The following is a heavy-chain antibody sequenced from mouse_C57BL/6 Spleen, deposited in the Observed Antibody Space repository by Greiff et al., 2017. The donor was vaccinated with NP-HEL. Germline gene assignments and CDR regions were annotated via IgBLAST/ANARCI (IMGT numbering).Heavy chain of an antibody. J-gene: IGHJ2*01. D-gene: IGHD4-1*01. Sequence: QVQLKESGAELVRPGASVTLSCKASGYTFTDYEMHWVKQTPVHGLEWIGAIDPETGGTAYNQKFKGKAILTADKSSSTAYMELRSLTSEDSAVYYCTRLRLGGDYWGQGTTLTVSS. CDR1: GYTFTDYE. CDR3: TRLRLGGDY. CDR2: IDPETGGT. V-gene: IGHV1-15*01.